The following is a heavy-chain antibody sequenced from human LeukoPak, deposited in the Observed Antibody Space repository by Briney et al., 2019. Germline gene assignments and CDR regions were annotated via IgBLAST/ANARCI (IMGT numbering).Heavy chain of an antibody. V-gene: IGHV4-39*01. CDR2: IYYSGST. CDR1: GGSISSNDYY. CDR3: ARFMLRGLIVDY. D-gene: IGHD3-10*01. J-gene: IGHJ4*02. Sequence: PSETLSLTCTVSGGSISSNDYYWGWIRQPPGRGREWIGNIYYSGSTFYNPPRKSRVTISVNTSKNQFSLKLSSVTAADTAVYYCARFMLRGLIVDYWGQGTLVTVSS.